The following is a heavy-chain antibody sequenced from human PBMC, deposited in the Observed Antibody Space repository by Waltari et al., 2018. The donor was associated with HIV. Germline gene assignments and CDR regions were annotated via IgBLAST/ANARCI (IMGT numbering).Heavy chain of an antibody. CDR2: MNPNSGNT. V-gene: IGHV1-8*02. Sequence: QVHLVQSGPEVKRPGASVKISCKGYGYIFMNFDVNWVTPPAGQGPEWLGWMNPNSGNTASPYIFEERVTMTRDVSTDTAYMEMSGLTPEDTAIYYCARNSSAKGNRYFYYGLDVWGQGTPVTV. J-gene: IGHJ6*02. CDR3: ARNSSAKGNRYFYYGLDV. CDR1: GYIFMNFD. D-gene: IGHD3-22*01.